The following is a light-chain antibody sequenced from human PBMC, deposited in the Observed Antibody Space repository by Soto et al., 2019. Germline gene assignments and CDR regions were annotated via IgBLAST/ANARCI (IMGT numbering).Light chain of an antibody. CDR1: QGISSY. CDR2: AAS. CDR3: QQAYSTPWT. Sequence: IQMTQSPSSLSASVGDRVTITCRASQGISSYLNWYQQKPGKAPKLLIHAASSLESGVPSRFSGSGSGTDFTLTISSLQPEDSATYYCQQAYSTPWTFGQGTKVDIK. V-gene: IGKV1-39*01. J-gene: IGKJ1*01.